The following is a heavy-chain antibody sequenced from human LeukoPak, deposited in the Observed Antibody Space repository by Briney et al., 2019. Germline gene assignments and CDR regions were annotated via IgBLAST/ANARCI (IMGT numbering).Heavy chain of an antibody. Sequence: GASVKVSCKASGYSFTNSVVSWVRQAPGQGLEWMGWISAYNGDTKYAQNLQGRVTMTTDTSTSTGYMELRSLRSGDTAVYYCAMTDTFQYHYYYYMDVWGKGTTVIVS. CDR1: GYSFTNSV. V-gene: IGHV1-18*01. J-gene: IGHJ6*03. CDR2: ISAYNGDT. CDR3: AMTDTFQYHYYYYMDV. D-gene: IGHD2-21*02.